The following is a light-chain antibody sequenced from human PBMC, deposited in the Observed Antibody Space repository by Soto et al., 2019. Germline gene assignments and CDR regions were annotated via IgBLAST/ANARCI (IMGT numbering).Light chain of an antibody. CDR1: QTVNNNY. Sequence: EIVLTQPPGPLSVSPGDRVTLSCRASQTVNNNYLAWYQQKPGQAPRLLIHGASTPATGTPARFSGSGSGTHFTLTVSRLEPEDFAVYYCQQYGGSAPWTFGPGTKVDMK. V-gene: IGKV3-20*01. J-gene: IGKJ1*01. CDR2: GAS. CDR3: QQYGGSAPWT.